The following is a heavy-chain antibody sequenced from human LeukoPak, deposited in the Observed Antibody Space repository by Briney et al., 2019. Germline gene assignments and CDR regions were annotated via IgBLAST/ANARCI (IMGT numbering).Heavy chain of an antibody. Sequence: GESLKISCKGSGYSFTSYWIGWVRQMPGKGLEWMGIIYPGDSDTRYSPSFQGQVTISADKSISTAYLQWSSLKASDTAMCYCARLESPYGSGSYHGWFDPWGQGTLVTVSS. CDR2: IYPGDSDT. J-gene: IGHJ5*02. D-gene: IGHD3-10*01. V-gene: IGHV5-51*01. CDR3: ARLESPYGSGSYHGWFDP. CDR1: GYSFTSYW.